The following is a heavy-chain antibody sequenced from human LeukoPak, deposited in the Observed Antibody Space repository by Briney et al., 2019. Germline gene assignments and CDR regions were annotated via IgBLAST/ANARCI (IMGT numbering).Heavy chain of an antibody. J-gene: IGHJ4*02. CDR3: ARERDSSAQYYYDY. D-gene: IGHD3-22*01. CDR1: GYTFTGYY. Sequence: ASVKVSYKASGYTFTGYYMHWVRQAPGQGLEWMGWINPNSGGTNYAPNFQDRVTMTRDTSIGTAYMELSRLRSDDTAVYYCARERDSSAQYYYDYWGQGTLVTVSS. V-gene: IGHV1-2*02. CDR2: INPNSGGT.